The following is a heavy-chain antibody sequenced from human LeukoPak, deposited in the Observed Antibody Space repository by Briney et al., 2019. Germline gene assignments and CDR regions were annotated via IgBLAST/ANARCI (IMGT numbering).Heavy chain of an antibody. J-gene: IGHJ4*02. CDR2: ISAYNGNT. CDR3: ARAEFTDYYDSSGAYYFDY. CDR1: GYTFTSYG. Sequence: ASVKVSCKASGYTFTSYGIIWVRQAPGQGLEWMGWISAYNGNTNYAQKLQGRVTMTTDTSTSTAYMELRSLRSDDTAVYYCARAEFTDYYDSSGAYYFDYWGQGTLVTVSS. V-gene: IGHV1-18*01. D-gene: IGHD3-22*01.